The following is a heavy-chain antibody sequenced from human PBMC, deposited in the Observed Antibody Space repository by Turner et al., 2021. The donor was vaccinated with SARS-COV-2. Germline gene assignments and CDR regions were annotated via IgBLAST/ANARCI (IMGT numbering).Heavy chain of an antibody. CDR3: TTGYAYCGGDCSIHY. D-gene: IGHD2-21*02. CDR1: GYTLTELS. Sequence: QVQLVQSGAEVKKPGASGKVSCKVSGYTLTELSMHWVRQAPGKGLEWMGGFDPEDGETIYAQKFQGRVTMTEDTSTDTAYMELSSLRSEDTAVYYCTTGYAYCGGDCSIHYWGQGTLVTVSS. CDR2: FDPEDGET. V-gene: IGHV1-24*01. J-gene: IGHJ4*02.